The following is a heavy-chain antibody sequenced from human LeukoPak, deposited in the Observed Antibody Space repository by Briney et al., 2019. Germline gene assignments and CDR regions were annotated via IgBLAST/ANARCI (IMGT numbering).Heavy chain of an antibody. V-gene: IGHV3-11*04. J-gene: IGHJ4*02. CDR2: ISSSGSTI. CDR1: GFTFSDYY. Sequence: GGSLRLSCAASGFTFSDYYMSWIRQAPGQGLEWVSYISSSGSTIYYADSVKGRFTISRDNAKNSLYLQMNSLRAEDTAVCYCARGSMRDNYGSIDYWGQGTLVTVSS. CDR3: ARGSMRDNYGSIDY. D-gene: IGHD3-10*01.